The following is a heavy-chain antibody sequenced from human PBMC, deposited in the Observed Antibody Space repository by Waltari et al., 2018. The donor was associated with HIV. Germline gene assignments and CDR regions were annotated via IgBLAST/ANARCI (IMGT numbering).Heavy chain of an antibody. Sequence: QVQLVESGGGVVQPGKSLRLSCAASGFTFSSYAMHWVRQAPGKGLEWVAVIWHEANNQYYADSVQGRFTISRDNSKNTWYLQMNSLRAEDTALYYCARDSPAFSRGTEELDYWGQGTLVTVSS. V-gene: IGHV3-33*01. CDR2: IWHEANNQ. D-gene: IGHD2-2*01. CDR1: GFTFSSYA. J-gene: IGHJ4*02. CDR3: ARDSPAFSRGTEELDY.